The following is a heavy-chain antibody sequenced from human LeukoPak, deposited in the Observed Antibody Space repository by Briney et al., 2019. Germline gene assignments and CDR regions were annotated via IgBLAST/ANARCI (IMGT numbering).Heavy chain of an antibody. D-gene: IGHD6-13*01. V-gene: IGHV4-34*01. J-gene: IGHJ6*03. CDR2: INHSGST. CDR3: ARGLGHSYSSSWQNNYYYYYYMDV. Sequence: SETLSLTCDVYGGSFSGYYWSWIRQPPEKGLEWIGEINHSGSTNYNPSLKSRVTISVDTSKNQFSLKLSSVTAADTAVYYCARGLGHSYSSSWQNNYYYYYYMDVWGKGTTVTVSS. CDR1: GGSFSGYY.